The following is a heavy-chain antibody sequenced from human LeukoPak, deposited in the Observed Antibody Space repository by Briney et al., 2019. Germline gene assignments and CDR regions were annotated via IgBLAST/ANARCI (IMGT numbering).Heavy chain of an antibody. Sequence: ASVKVSCKASGYTFTGYYMHWVRQAPGQGLEWMGWINPNSGGTNYAQKFQGRVTMTRDTSISTAYMELRSLRSDDTAVYYCARVLGIVVVPAAGNWFDPWGQGTLVTVSS. CDR1: GYTFTGYY. CDR2: INPNSGGT. CDR3: ARVLGIVVVPAAGNWFDP. D-gene: IGHD2-2*01. V-gene: IGHV1-2*02. J-gene: IGHJ5*02.